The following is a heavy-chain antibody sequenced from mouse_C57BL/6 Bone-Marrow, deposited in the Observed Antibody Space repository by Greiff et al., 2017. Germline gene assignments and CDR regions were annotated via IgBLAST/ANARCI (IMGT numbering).Heavy chain of an antibody. J-gene: IGHJ2*01. CDR2: IDPEDGDT. D-gene: IGHD1-1*01. V-gene: IGHV14-2*01. CDR1: GFNIKDYY. Sequence: VQLQQSGAELVKPGASVKLSCTASGFNIKDYYIHWVKQRPEQGLEWIGRIDPEDGDTKYAPKFQDKATITADTSSNTAYLPLSSLTSEDTAVYYCTRSLSYYGTNYGGQGTTLTVSS. CDR3: TRSLSYYGTNY.